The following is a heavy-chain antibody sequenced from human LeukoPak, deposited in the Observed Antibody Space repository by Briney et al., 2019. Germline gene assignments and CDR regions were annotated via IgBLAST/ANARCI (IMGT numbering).Heavy chain of an antibody. CDR1: GYTFTGYY. CDR2: MNPYSGGT. CDR3: ARPDCNGCSCHDYFTG. Sequence: ASVKVSCKASGYTFTGYYMYWVRQAPGQGLEWMGWMNPYSGGTNYAQKFQGRVTMTRDTSISTGYMELRRLSPDDTGMYYCARPDCNGCSCHDYFTGGGQGTLPSVPS. J-gene: IGHJ1*01. V-gene: IGHV1-2*02. D-gene: IGHD2-15*01.